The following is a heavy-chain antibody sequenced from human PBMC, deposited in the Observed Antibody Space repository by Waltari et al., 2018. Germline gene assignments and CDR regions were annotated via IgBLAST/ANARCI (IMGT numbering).Heavy chain of an antibody. CDR3: AREGSSSWYYHYYYYGMDV. V-gene: IGHV1-3*01. CDR1: GYTFTSYA. D-gene: IGHD6-13*01. Sequence: QVQLVQSGAEVKKPGASVKVSCKASGYTFTSYAMHWVRQAPGPRLGWMGWINAGNGNTKYSQKFQGRVTITRDTSASTAYMELSSLRSEDTAVYYCAREGSSSWYYHYYYYGMDVWGQGTTVTVSS. J-gene: IGHJ6*02. CDR2: INAGNGNT.